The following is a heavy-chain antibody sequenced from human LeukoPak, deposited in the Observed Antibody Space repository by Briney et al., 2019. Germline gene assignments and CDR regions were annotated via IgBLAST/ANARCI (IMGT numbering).Heavy chain of an antibody. Sequence: PGGSLRLSCTASGFSFNVYAMNWVRQAPGKGLEWVAGITASGGYTYYSDPVKGRFTLSRDNSKNMLYLQMNSLGAEDTAVYYCAKEMAHSPHSSGTYWSDGGVGLDYWGQGTLVTVSS. D-gene: IGHD3-10*01. CDR1: GFSFNVYA. CDR2: ITASGGYT. V-gene: IGHV3-23*01. CDR3: AKEMAHSPHSSGTYWSDGGVGLDY. J-gene: IGHJ4*02.